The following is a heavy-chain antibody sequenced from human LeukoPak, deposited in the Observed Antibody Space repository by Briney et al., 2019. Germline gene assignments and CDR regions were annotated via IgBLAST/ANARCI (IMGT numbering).Heavy chain of an antibody. CDR1: GGTFSSYA. Sequence: SVKVSCKASGGTFSSYAISWVRQAPGQGLEWMGEIIPIFGTANYAQKFQGRVTITADESTSTAYMELSSLRSEDTAVYYCARSPYCSGGSCYSHPFDYWGQGTLVTVSS. CDR2: IIPIFGTA. V-gene: IGHV1-69*13. J-gene: IGHJ4*02. CDR3: ARSPYCSGGSCYSHPFDY. D-gene: IGHD2-15*01.